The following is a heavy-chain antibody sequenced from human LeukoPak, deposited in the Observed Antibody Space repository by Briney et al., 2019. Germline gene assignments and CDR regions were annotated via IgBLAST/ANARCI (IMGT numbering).Heavy chain of an antibody. Sequence: SETLSLTCAVSGGSISSSNWWSWVRQPPGKGLEWIGQMSHSGSTDYNPSLKSRVTISIDTSKNQFSLELSSVTAADTAVYYCASATSSSSSWLIYWGQGTLVTVSS. J-gene: IGHJ4*02. V-gene: IGHV4-4*02. CDR1: GGSISSSNW. CDR2: MSHSGST. D-gene: IGHD6-13*01. CDR3: ASATSSSSSWLIY.